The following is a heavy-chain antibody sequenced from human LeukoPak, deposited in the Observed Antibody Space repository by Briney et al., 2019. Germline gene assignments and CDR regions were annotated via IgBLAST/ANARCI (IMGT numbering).Heavy chain of an antibody. D-gene: IGHD3-10*01. CDR2: INHSGST. V-gene: IGHV4-34*01. CDR3: ARGPRGYNWFDP. CDR1: GGSFSGYY. J-gene: IGHJ5*02. Sequence: SETLSLTCDVYGGSFSGYYWSWIRQPPGKGLEWIGEINHSGSTNYNPSLKSRVTISVDTSKNQFSLKLSSVTAADTAVYYCARGPRGYNWFDPWGQGTLVTVSS.